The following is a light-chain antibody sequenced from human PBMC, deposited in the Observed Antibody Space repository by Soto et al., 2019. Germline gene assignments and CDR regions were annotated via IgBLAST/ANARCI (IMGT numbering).Light chain of an antibody. J-gene: IGKJ1*01. CDR3: QRNNNGLMWT. CDR2: GAS. CDR1: QSVSSN. V-gene: IGKV3-15*01. Sequence: EIVMTQSPATLSVSPGERATLSCRASQSVSSNLAWYQQKPGQAPRLLIYGASTRATGIPARFSGSGSGTEFTLTISILQSEDFEVYYGQRNNNGLMWTFAQGTRVDIK.